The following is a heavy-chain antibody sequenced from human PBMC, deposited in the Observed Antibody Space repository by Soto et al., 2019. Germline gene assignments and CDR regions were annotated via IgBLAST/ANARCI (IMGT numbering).Heavy chain of an antibody. D-gene: IGHD3-3*01. CDR3: ARDPRGGGHYDFWSGYFRYYYYYYMDV. CDR2: IWYDGSNK. Sequence: GGSLRLSCAASGFTFSSYGMHWVRQAPGKGLEWVAVIWYDGSNKYYADSVKGRFTISRDNSKNTLYLQMNSLRAEDTAVYYCARDPRGGGHYDFWSGYFRYYYYYYMDVWGKGTTVTVSS. CDR1: GFTFSSYG. J-gene: IGHJ6*03. V-gene: IGHV3-33*01.